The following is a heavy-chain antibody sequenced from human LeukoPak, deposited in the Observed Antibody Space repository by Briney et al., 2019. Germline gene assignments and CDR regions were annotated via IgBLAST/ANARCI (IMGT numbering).Heavy chain of an antibody. D-gene: IGHD3-10*01. CDR2: INPNSGGT. V-gene: IGHV1-2*02. J-gene: IGHJ4*02. Sequence: ASMKVSCKASGYTFTSYGITWVRQAPGQGLEWMGWINPNSGGTNCAQKFQGRVTMTRDTSISTAYMELSRLRSDDTAVYYCAREFGYYYGSGSQFDYWGQGTLVTVSS. CDR3: AREFGYYYGSGSQFDY. CDR1: GYTFTSYG.